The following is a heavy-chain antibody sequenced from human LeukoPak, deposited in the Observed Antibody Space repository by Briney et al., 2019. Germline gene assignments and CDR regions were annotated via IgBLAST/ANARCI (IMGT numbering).Heavy chain of an antibody. CDR2: IYTSGST. Sequence: PSETLSLTCTVSGGSISSYYWSWIRQAAGRGLEWIGRIYTSGSTNYNPSLKSRVTMSVDTSKNQFSLKLSSVTAADTAVYYCARSPPGIVGATTGYWYFDLWGRGTLVTVSS. V-gene: IGHV4-4*07. J-gene: IGHJ2*01. D-gene: IGHD1-26*01. CDR1: GGSISSYY. CDR3: ARSPPGIVGATTGYWYFDL.